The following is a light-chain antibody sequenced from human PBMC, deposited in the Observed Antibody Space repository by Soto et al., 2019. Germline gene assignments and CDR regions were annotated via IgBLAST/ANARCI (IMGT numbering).Light chain of an antibody. CDR1: QSVSSNF. CDR3: QQYETSPRT. J-gene: IGKJ1*01. Sequence: EIVFTQSPGTLSFSPGERTTLSFRASQSVSSNFLDWYQQKPGQAPRLLIYGASSRATGIPDRFSGSGSGTDFTLAICRLEPEDFAVYYCQQYETSPRTFGQGTKVDIK. V-gene: IGKV3-20*01. CDR2: GAS.